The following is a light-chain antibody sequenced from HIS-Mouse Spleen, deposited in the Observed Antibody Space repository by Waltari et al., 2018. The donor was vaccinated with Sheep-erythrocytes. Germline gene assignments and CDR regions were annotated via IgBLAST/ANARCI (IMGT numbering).Light chain of an antibody. CDR3: QQSYSTPPLT. CDR2: GAS. V-gene: IGKV3-15*01. Sequence: EIVMTQSPATLSVSPGERATLSCRASQSVSSNLAWYQQKPGQAPRLLIYGASTRATGIPARFSGSGSGTEFTLTISSMQSEDVATYYCQQSYSTPPLTFGGGTKVEIK. J-gene: IGKJ4*01. CDR1: QSVSSN.